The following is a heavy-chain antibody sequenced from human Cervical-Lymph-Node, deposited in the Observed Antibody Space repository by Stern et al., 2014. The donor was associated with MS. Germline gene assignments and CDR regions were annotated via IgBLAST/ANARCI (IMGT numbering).Heavy chain of an antibody. V-gene: IGHV4-59*11. Sequence: VQLVESGPGLVKPSETLSLTCDVSGVSMGGHYWRWIRQSPGKRPEWIGSILDNGNTKYNTDLKGLGIIFMDMSTNQFSLRLSSVTAADTAVYYCGDSDYYYIDYWGQGTLVTVPS. CDR3: GDSDYYYIDY. J-gene: IGHJ4*02. CDR2: ILDNGNT. D-gene: IGHD3-22*01. CDR1: GVSMGGHY.